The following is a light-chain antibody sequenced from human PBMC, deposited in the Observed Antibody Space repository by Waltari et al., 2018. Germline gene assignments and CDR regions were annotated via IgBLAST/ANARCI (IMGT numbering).Light chain of an antibody. CDR3: CSYAGSYTLV. J-gene: IGLJ2*01. CDR1: SSDVGGYNY. CDR2: DVS. Sequence: QSALTQPRSVSGSPGQSVTISCTGTSSDVGGYNYVSWYQQHPGKAPKLMIYDVSKRPSGVPDRFSGSKSGNTASLTISGPQADDEADYYCCSYAGSYTLVFGGGTKLTVL. V-gene: IGLV2-11*01.